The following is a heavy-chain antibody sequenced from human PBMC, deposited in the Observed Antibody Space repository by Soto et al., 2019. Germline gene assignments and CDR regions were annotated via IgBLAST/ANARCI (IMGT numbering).Heavy chain of an antibody. D-gene: IGHD3-3*01. V-gene: IGHV1-69*01. Sequence: QVQLVQSGAELKKPGSSVRVSCKASGGSFSDYAISWVRQAPGQGLEWVGGIIPMLGTPNYAPELQGRVTITADASTSTVYMQLSSLRSEDTAVYYCARDPQKYYDLRVDVWGQGTTVIVSS. CDR1: GGSFSDYA. J-gene: IGHJ6*02. CDR3: ARDPQKYYDLRVDV. CDR2: IIPMLGTP.